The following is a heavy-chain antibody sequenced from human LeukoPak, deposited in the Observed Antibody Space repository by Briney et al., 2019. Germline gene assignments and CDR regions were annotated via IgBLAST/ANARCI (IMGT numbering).Heavy chain of an antibody. J-gene: IGHJ4*02. CDR3: VKGSGSSGWYSADY. Sequence: GGSLRLSCSASGFTFSSYAMHWVRQAPGKGLEYVSAMSSNWGSTYYADSVKGRFAISRDNSKNTLYLQMSSLRAEDTAVYYCVKGSGSSGWYSADYWGQGTLVTASS. CDR1: GFTFSSYA. D-gene: IGHD6-19*01. V-gene: IGHV3-64D*06. CDR2: MSSNWGST.